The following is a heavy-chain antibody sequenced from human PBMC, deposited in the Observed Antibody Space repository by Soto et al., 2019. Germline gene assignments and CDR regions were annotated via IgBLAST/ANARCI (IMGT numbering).Heavy chain of an antibody. J-gene: IGHJ4*02. Sequence: SETLSLTCSVSGISISNYYWGWIRQPPGKGLEWIGYVSDSGSTDYNPSLKSRVTISVDMSKNQFSLNLNSVTAADTAVYYCTRDLPRLNGEHWGQGTLVT. V-gene: IGHV4-59*01. D-gene: IGHD3-10*01. CDR1: GISISNYY. CDR2: VSDSGST. CDR3: TRDLPRLNGEH.